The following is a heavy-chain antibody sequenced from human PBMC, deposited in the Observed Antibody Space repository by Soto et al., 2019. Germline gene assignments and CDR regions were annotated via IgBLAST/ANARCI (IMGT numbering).Heavy chain of an antibody. D-gene: IGHD2-21*01. CDR3: ARDGGEGDGMVV. V-gene: IGHV4-59*01. Sequence: SQTLSLTYTVSGSAISSYYWSWIRQPPGKGLEWIGYIYYSGSTNYNPSLKSRVTISVDSSKNLFSLKLSSVTAADTAVYYGARDGGEGDGMVVWGPETTVATSS. CDR1: GSAISSYY. CDR2: IYYSGST. J-gene: IGHJ6*02.